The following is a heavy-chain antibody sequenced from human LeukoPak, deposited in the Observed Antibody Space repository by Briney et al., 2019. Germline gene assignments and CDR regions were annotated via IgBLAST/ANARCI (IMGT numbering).Heavy chain of an antibody. V-gene: IGHV4-61*02. CDR3: ASTMIAVDAPFDY. Sequence: SQTLSLTCTVSGGSISSGSYYWRWIRQPAGKGLEWIERIYTSGSTNYNPSLQSRVTISVDTSKNQFSLKLSSVTAADTAVYYCASTMIAVDAPFDYWGQGTLVTVSS. CDR1: GGSISSGSYY. CDR2: IYTSGST. J-gene: IGHJ4*02. D-gene: IGHD3-22*01.